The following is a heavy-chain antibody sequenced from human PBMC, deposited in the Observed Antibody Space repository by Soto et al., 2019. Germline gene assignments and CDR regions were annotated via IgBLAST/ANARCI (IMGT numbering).Heavy chain of an antibody. J-gene: IGHJ5*02. CDR1: GGSFSCYY. CDR3: ARARGWFWRGYPTSRWFET. Sequence: SSETRSLTWAVYGGSFSCYYWSWIRQPPGKGLEWIGEINHSGSTNYNPSLKSRVTISVETSKNQFSPKLRSVTAADTAVYYCARARGWFWRGYPTSRWFETWGPGPLVT. V-gene: IGHV4-34*01. CDR2: INHSGST. D-gene: IGHD3-3*01.